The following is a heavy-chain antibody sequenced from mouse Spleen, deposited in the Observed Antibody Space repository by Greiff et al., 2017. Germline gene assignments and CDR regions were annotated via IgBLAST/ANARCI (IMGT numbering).Heavy chain of an antibody. V-gene: IGHV1-81*01. Sequence: QVQLQQSGAELARPGASVKLSCKASGYTFTSYGISWVKQRTGQGLEWIGEIYPRSGNTYYNEKFKDKATLTADKSSSTAYMQLSSLTYEDSAVYYCARGAAYWGQGTLVTVSA. CDR1: GYTFTSYG. CDR2: IYPRSGNT. J-gene: IGHJ3*01. CDR3: ARGAAY.